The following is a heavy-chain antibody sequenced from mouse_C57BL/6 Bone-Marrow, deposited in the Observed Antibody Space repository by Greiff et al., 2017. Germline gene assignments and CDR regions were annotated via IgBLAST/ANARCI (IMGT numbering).Heavy chain of an antibody. CDR3: EREKGVYYGYDGYAMDY. Sequence: QVQLQQPGAELVKPGASVKLSCKASGYTFTSYWMQWVKQRPGQGLEWIGEIDPSDSYTNYNQKFKGKATLTVDTSSSTAYMQLSSLTSEDSAVYYCEREKGVYYGYDGYAMDYWGQGTSVTVSS. J-gene: IGHJ4*01. V-gene: IGHV1-50*01. D-gene: IGHD2-2*01. CDR2: IDPSDSYT. CDR1: GYTFTSYW.